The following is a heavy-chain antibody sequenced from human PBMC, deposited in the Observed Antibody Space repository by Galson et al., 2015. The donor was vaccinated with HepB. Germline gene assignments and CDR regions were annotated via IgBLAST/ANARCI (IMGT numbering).Heavy chain of an antibody. D-gene: IGHD3-22*01. CDR3: ARDRTSGYHYAFDI. J-gene: IGHJ3*02. CDR2: MSGSSAYI. V-gene: IGHV3-21*01. CDR1: GFTFSSSG. Sequence: SLRLSCAASGFTFSSSGMNWVRQAPGKGLEWVSSMSGSSAYIFYVDSVKGRFTISRDNAKNSLFLQMNSLRAEDTAVYYCARDRTSGYHYAFDIWGQGTMVTVSS.